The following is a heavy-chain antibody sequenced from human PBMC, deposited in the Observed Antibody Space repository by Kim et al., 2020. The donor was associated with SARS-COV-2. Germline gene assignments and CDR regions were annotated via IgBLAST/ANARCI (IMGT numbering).Heavy chain of an antibody. V-gene: IGHV1-8*01. J-gene: IGHJ6*03. Sequence: QKFQGRVTMTRNTSISTAYMELSSLRSEDTAVYYCARVGTLRFLEHYMDVWGKGTTVTVSS. CDR3: ARVGTLRFLEHYMDV. D-gene: IGHD3-3*01.